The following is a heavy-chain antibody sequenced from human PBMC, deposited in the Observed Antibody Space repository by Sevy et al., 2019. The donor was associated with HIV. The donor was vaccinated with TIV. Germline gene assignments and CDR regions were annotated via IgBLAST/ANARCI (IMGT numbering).Heavy chain of an antibody. Sequence: ASVKVSCKASGGTFSSYAISWVRQAPGQGLEWMGGIIPIFGTANYAQKFQGRVTITADKSTSTGYMELSSLRAEDTAVYYCARVSSSGYYPYQGDAFDIWGQGTMVTVSS. D-gene: IGHD3-22*01. CDR3: ARVSSSGYYPYQGDAFDI. CDR2: IIPIFGTA. J-gene: IGHJ3*02. V-gene: IGHV1-69*06. CDR1: GGTFSSYA.